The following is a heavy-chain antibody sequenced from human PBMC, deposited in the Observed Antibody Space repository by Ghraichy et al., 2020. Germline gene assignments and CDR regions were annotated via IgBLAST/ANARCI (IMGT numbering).Heavy chain of an antibody. CDR3: ARESQLAVFRGPKNFGY. CDR2: IWYDGSNK. J-gene: IGHJ4*02. CDR1: GFTFSSYG. V-gene: IGHV3-33*01. Sequence: GESLNISCAASGFTFSSYGMHWVRQAPGKGLEWVAVIWYDGSNKYYADSVKGRFTISRDNSKNTLYLQMNSLRAEDTAVYYCARESQLAVFRGPKNFGYWGQGTLVTVSS. D-gene: IGHD6-6*01.